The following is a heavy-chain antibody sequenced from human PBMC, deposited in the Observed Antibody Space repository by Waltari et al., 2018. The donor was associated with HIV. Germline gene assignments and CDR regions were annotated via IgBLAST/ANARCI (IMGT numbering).Heavy chain of an antibody. J-gene: IGHJ4*02. CDR2: IKSKNDWGTI. CDR1: GFTFINAW. V-gene: IGHV3-15*01. Sequence: EVHLVESGGGLVKPGGSLRVSCTVSGFTFINAWMSWGRQAPGKVLEWLGRIKSKNDWGTIDYAAPVKDRFTILRDDSKHTLYLEMSSLKIEDTGIYYCVTDAVAVPLDTAYWGQGTLVTVSS. D-gene: IGHD2-21*01. CDR3: VTDAVAVPLDTAY.